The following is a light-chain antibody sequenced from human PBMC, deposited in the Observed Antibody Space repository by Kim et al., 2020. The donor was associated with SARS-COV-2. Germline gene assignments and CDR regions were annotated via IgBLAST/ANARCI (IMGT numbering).Light chain of an antibody. V-gene: IGKV3-20*01. CDR1: QSFRSSY. J-gene: IGKJ2*01. CDR2: GAS. Sequence: LSPGESAPLSCRASQSFRSSYLAWYQQKPGQAPRLLIYGASSRATGIPDRFSGSGSGTDFTLTISRLETEDFAVYYCQQYGSSPYTFGQGTKVEI. CDR3: QQYGSSPYT.